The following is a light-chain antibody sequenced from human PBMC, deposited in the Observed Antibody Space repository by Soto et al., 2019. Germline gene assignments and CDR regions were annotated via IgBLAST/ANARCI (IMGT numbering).Light chain of an antibody. J-gene: IGLJ2*01. V-gene: IGLV1-40*01. CDR2: GNS. CDR3: QSSDSSLSGPVV. CDR1: SSNIGAGYD. Sequence: QSVLTQPPSVSGAPGPRVTISCTGSSSNIGAGYDVHWYQQLPGTAPKLLIYGNSNRPSGVPDRFSGSKSGTSASLAITGLQAEDEADYYCQSSDSSLSGPVVFGGGTKLTVL.